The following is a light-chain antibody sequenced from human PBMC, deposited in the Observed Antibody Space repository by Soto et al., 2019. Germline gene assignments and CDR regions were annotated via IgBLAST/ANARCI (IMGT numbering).Light chain of an antibody. J-gene: IGKJ1*01. CDR2: AAS. CDR1: QSVRSNS. CDR3: QQYSTSPWT. Sequence: EIVLTQSSGTLTLSPGERPNLSCTASQSVRSNSLAWYQQGPGQAPRLLIFAASSRATGIPDRFSGSGSGTDFTLTISRLEPEDFAVYYCQQYSTSPWTFGQGTKVDI. V-gene: IGKV3-20*01.